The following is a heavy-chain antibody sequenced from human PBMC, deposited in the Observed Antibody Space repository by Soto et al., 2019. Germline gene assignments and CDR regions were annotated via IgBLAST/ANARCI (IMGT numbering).Heavy chain of an antibody. J-gene: IGHJ4*02. CDR2: INPNGGTT. CDR3: ARAPRWGELPHFDT. Sequence: ASVKVSCKASGYTFSSYFIQWVRQAPGQGLEWMGIINPNGGTTSYAQKFKGRVTMTSDTSTSTVYMELSSLRSEDTAVYYCARAPRWGELPHFDTWGRGPLVTVSS. CDR1: GYTFSSYF. D-gene: IGHD3-16*01. V-gene: IGHV1-46*01.